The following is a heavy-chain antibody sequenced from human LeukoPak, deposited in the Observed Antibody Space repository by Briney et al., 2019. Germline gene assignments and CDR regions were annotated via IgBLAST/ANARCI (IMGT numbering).Heavy chain of an antibody. Sequence: SGPTLVKPTQTLTLTCTFSGVSLNTGGVGLGGIRQPPVKALECLALIYWDDDKRYSPYLERRLTTTKETSKKQVVLTMTNMETVDTATYYCGKFGEFIFDPWGEGTLVTVSS. CDR3: GKFGEFIFDP. CDR1: GVSLNTGGVG. CDR2: IYWDDDK. D-gene: IGHD3-10*01. J-gene: IGHJ5*02. V-gene: IGHV2-5*02.